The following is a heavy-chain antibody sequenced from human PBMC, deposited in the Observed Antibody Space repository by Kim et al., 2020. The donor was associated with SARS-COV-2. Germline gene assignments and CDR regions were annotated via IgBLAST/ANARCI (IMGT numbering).Heavy chain of an antibody. Sequence: SETLSLTCTVSGGSISSYYWSWIRQPPGKGLEWIGYIYYSGSTNYNPSLKSRVTISVDTSKNQFSLKLSSVTAADTAVYYCARGGGAYYYGSGSYPNGGWFDPWGQGTLVTVSS. D-gene: IGHD3-10*01. CDR1: GGSISSYY. CDR2: IYYSGST. J-gene: IGHJ5*02. V-gene: IGHV4-59*01. CDR3: ARGGGAYYYGSGSYPNGGWFDP.